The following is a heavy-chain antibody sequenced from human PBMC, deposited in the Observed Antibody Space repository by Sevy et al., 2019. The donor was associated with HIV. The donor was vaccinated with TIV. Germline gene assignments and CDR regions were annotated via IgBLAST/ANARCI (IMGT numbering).Heavy chain of an antibody. J-gene: IGHJ4*02. CDR3: AKDRRYGKTFNTHFGS. Sequence: RGSLRLSCAASGFTFGTYAMSWVRQAPGKGLEWVSGISGRATNTSYADSVKGRFTISRDNSKNTLYLQMSTLRGEDTAVYYCAKDRRYGKTFNTHFGSWGQGTLVTVSS. CDR2: ISGRATNT. D-gene: IGHD3-9*01. V-gene: IGHV3-23*01. CDR1: GFTFGTYA.